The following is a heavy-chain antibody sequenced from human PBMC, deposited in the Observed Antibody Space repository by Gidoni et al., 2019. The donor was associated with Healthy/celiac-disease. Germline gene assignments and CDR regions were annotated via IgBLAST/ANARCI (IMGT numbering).Heavy chain of an antibody. D-gene: IGHD4-17*01. CDR1: GFTFSSYG. Sequence: QVQLVESGGGVVQHGRSLRLSCAASGFTFSSYGMHWVRQAPGKGLVWVAFISYDGSNKYYADSVKGRFTISRDNSKNTLYLQMNSLRAEDTAVYYCAKDPLNDYGDYYYYYYMDVWGKGTTVTVSS. V-gene: IGHV3-30*18. J-gene: IGHJ6*03. CDR3: AKDPLNDYGDYYYYYYMDV. CDR2: ISYDGSNK.